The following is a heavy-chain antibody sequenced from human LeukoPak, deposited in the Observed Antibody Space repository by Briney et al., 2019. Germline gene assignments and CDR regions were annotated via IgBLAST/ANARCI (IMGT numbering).Heavy chain of an antibody. J-gene: IGHJ6*03. V-gene: IGHV1-8*01. CDR1: GYTFTSYD. D-gene: IGHD6-13*01. Sequence: GASVKVSCKASGYTFTSYDINWVRQATGQGLEWMGWMNPNSGNTGYAQKLQGRVTMTRNTSISTAYMELSSLRSEDTAVYYCAREISSMLVRPGPYMDVWGKGTTVTVSS. CDR3: AREISSMLVRPGPYMDV. CDR2: MNPNSGNT.